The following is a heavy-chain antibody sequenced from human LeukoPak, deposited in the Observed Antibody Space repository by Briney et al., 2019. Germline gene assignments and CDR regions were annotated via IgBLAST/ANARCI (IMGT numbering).Heavy chain of an antibody. Sequence: GGSLRLSCAASGFTFNSYAMSWVRQAPGKGLEWVSAISGSGGSTYYADSVKGRFTISRDNAKNSLYLQMNSLRAEDTAVYYCASLTDYYYYYYMDVWGKGTTVTVSS. CDR2: ISGSGGST. CDR3: ASLTDYYYYYYMDV. CDR1: GFTFNSYA. J-gene: IGHJ6*03. V-gene: IGHV3-23*01. D-gene: IGHD1-14*01.